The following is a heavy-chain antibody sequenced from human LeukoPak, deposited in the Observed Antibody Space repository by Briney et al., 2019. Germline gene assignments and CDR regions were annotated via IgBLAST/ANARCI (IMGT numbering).Heavy chain of an antibody. CDR1: GGPISSYY. V-gene: IGHV4-4*07. D-gene: IGHD3-10*01. CDR3: ARESLLWFGELSSSYYMDV. Sequence: SETLSLTCTVSGGPISSYYWSWIRQPAGKGLEWIGRIYTSGSTNYNPSLKSRVTISVDKSKSQFSLKLTSVTAADTAVYYCARESLLWFGELSSSYYMDVWGKGTTVTVSS. J-gene: IGHJ6*03. CDR2: IYTSGST.